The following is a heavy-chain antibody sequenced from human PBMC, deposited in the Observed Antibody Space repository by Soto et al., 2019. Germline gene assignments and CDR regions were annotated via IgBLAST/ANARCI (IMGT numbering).Heavy chain of an antibody. V-gene: IGHV3-21*01. Sequence: GGSLRLSCAASGFTFSSYSMNWVRQAPGKGLEWVSSISSSSSYIYYADSVKGRFTISRDNAKNSLYLQMNSLRAEDTAVYYCARGGKRSSNWFAPWGQGTLVTVSS. CDR1: GFTFSSYS. D-gene: IGHD2-15*01. CDR2: ISSSSSYI. J-gene: IGHJ5*02. CDR3: ARGGKRSSNWFAP.